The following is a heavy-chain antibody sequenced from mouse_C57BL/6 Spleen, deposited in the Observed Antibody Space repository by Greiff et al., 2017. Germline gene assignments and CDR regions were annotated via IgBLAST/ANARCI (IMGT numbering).Heavy chain of an antibody. CDR2: IHPNSGST. CDR3: ARGDGNYGYFDV. Sequence: QVQLQQPGAELVKPGASVKLSCKASGYTFTSYWMHWVKQRPGQGLEWIGMIHPNSGSTNYNEKFKSKATLTVAKSSSPAYMQLSSLTSEDSAVYYCARGDGNYGYFDVWGTGTTVTVSA. V-gene: IGHV1-64*01. CDR1: GYTFTSYW. D-gene: IGHD2-1*01. J-gene: IGHJ1*03.